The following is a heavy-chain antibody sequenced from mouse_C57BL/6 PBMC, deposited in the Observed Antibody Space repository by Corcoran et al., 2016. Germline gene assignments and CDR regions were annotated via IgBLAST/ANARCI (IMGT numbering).Heavy chain of an antibody. Sequence: QIQLVQSGPELKKPGETVKISCKASGYTFTSSGMRWVKQAPGKGFKWMGWINTYSGVPTYADDFKGRFAFSLETSARTAYLQINNLKNEDTATYVCARFTTVVDYYAMDYWGQGTSVTVSS. J-gene: IGHJ4*01. D-gene: IGHD1-1*01. CDR3: ARFTTVVDYYAMDY. V-gene: IGHV9-3*01. CDR2: INTYSGVP. CDR1: GYTFTSSG.